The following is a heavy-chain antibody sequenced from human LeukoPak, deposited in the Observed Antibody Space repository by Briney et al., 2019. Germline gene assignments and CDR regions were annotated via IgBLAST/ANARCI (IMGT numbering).Heavy chain of an antibody. CDR2: ISWDGGRR. J-gene: IGHJ6*03. Sequence: GGSLRLSCAASGFTFSSYEMNWVRQAPGKGLEWVSLISWDGGRRNYADSVKGRFTISRDNSKNSLYLQMNSLRSEDTALYYCAKELTMIVGGRYMDVWGKGTTVTVSS. V-gene: IGHV3-43*01. CDR1: GFTFSSYE. CDR3: AKELTMIVGGRYMDV. D-gene: IGHD3-22*01.